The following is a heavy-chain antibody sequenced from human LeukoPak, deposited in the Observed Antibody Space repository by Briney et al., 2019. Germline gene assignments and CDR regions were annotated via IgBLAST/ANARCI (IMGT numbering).Heavy chain of an antibody. D-gene: IGHD2-2*01. CDR3: ARADCSSTSCYAGGWFDP. Sequence: SQTLSLTCTVSGGSISSGDYYWSWIRQPPGKGLEWIGEINHSGSTNYNPSLKSRVTISVDTSKNQFSLKLSSVTAADTAVYYCARADCSSTSCYAGGWFDPWGQGTLVTVSS. CDR2: INHSGST. CDR1: GGSISSGDYY. J-gene: IGHJ5*02. V-gene: IGHV4-30-4*08.